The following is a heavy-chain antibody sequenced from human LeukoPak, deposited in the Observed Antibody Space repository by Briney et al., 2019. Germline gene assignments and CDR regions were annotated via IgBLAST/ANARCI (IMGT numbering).Heavy chain of an antibody. CDR2: INTNSGNP. V-gene: IGHV7-4-1*02. CDR1: GYTFTSYA. J-gene: IGHJ4*01. CDR3: ARGPVSSSAG. Sequence: GASVKVSCKASGYTFTSYALNWLRQAPGQGLEWIGWINTNSGNPTYAQGFTGRFVFSLDTSVSTAYLQISSLKAEDTAVYYCARGPVSSSAGWGQGTLVNVSS. D-gene: IGHD6-6*01.